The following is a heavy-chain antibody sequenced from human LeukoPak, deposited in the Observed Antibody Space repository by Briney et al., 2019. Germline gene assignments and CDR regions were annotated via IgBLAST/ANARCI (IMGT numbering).Heavy chain of an antibody. CDR3: ARDRTGYFFDD. CDR1: GASTNSGAYY. CDR2: IYYSGTT. Sequence: PSQTLSLTCTVSGASTNSGAYYWSWIRQHPGKGLQWIGYIYYSGTTYYNPSLQSRVIISLDTSKNQFSLKLSSVTAADTALYFCARDRTGYFFDDWGQGTLVTVSS. V-gene: IGHV4-31*03. J-gene: IGHJ4*02.